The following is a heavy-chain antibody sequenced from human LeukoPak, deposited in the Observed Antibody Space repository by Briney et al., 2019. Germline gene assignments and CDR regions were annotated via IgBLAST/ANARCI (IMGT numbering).Heavy chain of an antibody. CDR3: AREWDSSGYLWYYYMDV. D-gene: IGHD3-22*01. Sequence: PSETLSLTCTVSGGSISSSSYYWGWIRQPPGKGLEWIGSIYYSGSTYYNPSLKSRVTISVDTSKNQFSLKLSSVTAADTAVYYCAREWDSSGYLWYYYMDVWGKGTTVTISS. CDR2: IYYSGST. V-gene: IGHV4-39*07. J-gene: IGHJ6*03. CDR1: GGSISSSSYY.